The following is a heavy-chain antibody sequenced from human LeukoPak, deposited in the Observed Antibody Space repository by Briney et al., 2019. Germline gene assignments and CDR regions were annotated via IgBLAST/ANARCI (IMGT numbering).Heavy chain of an antibody. D-gene: IGHD5-24*01. Sequence: PSETLSLTCSVSGGSIASSSYYWGWIRQPPGKGLEWIGSVFRTGTTYYSASLKSRVTISVDTSKNQFSLKLSSVTAADTAVYYCARKGWDYWGQGTLVTVSS. J-gene: IGHJ4*02. CDR3: ARKGWDY. CDR1: GGSIASSSYY. V-gene: IGHV4-39*07. CDR2: VFRTGTT.